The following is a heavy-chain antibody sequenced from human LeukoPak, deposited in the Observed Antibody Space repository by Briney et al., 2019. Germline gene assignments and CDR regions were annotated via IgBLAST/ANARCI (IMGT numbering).Heavy chain of an antibody. Sequence: PSETLSLTCAVYGGSFSDYYWNWIRQPPGKGLQWIGEVNPRGSTSYNSSLKSRVTISADTSKSQVSLRVTSVTAADTAVYYCERARGNQQRGWFGEYQAVYYYFMDVWGTGTTVTVSS. CDR1: GGSFSDYY. CDR2: VNPRGST. V-gene: IGHV4-34*01. CDR3: ERARGNQQRGWFGEYQAVYYYFMDV. J-gene: IGHJ6*03. D-gene: IGHD3-10*01.